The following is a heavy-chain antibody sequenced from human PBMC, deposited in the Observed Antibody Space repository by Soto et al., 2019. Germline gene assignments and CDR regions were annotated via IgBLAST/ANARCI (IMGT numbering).Heavy chain of an antibody. CDR1: GGSISSSSYS. D-gene: IGHD3-22*01. J-gene: IGHJ4*02. V-gene: IGHV4-30-2*01. Sequence: QLQLQESGSGLVKPSQTLSLTCAVSGGSISSSSYSWIWIRQPPGKGLECIWHIYHSGSTYYHPSLKSRVTISVDRSKNQFSLKLSSVNAADTALYYCDRALDYYDRRGLDYWGQGTLVTVSS. CDR2: IYHSGST. CDR3: DRALDYYDRRGLDY.